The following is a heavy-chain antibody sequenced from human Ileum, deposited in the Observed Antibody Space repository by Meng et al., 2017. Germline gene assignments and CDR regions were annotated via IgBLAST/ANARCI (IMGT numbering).Heavy chain of an antibody. CDR2: IHYSGST. CDR3: ARRIRGGSYLG. J-gene: IGHJ4*02. CDR1: GDSFTAYY. V-gene: IGHV4-34*01. D-gene: IGHD1-26*01. Sequence: QLQLMQWGAGLLMPSETLSITCNVYGDSFTAYYWNWIRQPPGKGLEWIGEIHYSGSTNYNPSLESRVTISEDTSQKQFSLRLSSVTAADTAVYYCARRIRGGSYLGWGQGTLVTVSS.